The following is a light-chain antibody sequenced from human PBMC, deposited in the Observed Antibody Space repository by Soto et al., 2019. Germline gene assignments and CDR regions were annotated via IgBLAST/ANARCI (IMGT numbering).Light chain of an antibody. CDR2: KAS. Sequence: EIEMTQSPATLSVSAGERVTLTCRASQTIISRLAWYQQKPGKAPKLLIYKASTIKSGVPARFSGSGSGTEFTLTISSLEPDDFATYYCQQYGSSPGAFGQGTKVDIK. J-gene: IGKJ1*01. CDR1: QTIISR. CDR3: QQYGSSPGA. V-gene: IGKV1-5*03.